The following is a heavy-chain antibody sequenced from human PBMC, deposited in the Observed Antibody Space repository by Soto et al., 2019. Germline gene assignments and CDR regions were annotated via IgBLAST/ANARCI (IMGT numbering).Heavy chain of an antibody. CDR3: ARDPMYNWNRPRGGFDP. Sequence: ASVKVSCKASGYTFTSYGISWVRQAPGQGLEWMGWISAYNGNTNYAQKLQGRVTMTTDTSTSTAYMELRSLRSDDTAVYYCARDPMYNWNRPRGGFDPWGQGTLVTVSS. CDR1: GYTFTSYG. CDR2: ISAYNGNT. D-gene: IGHD1-20*01. J-gene: IGHJ5*02. V-gene: IGHV1-18*01.